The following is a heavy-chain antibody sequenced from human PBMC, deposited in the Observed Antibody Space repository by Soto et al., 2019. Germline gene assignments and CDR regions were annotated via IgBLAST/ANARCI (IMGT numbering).Heavy chain of an antibody. CDR3: ARDGLGGGASGIYYYHRRLDV. D-gene: IGHD1-26*01. V-gene: IGHV1-18*01. Sequence: QVQLVQSGAEVKKPGASVKVSCQASGYTFTNFGISWVRQAPGQGLEWMGWISTDNGQTDSARKFQGRVIMTTDSTTSSAYLELKSLRSDETAMYYCARDGLGGGASGIYYYHRRLDVWGQGTTVTVSS. CDR1: GYTFTNFG. CDR2: ISTDNGQT. J-gene: IGHJ6*02.